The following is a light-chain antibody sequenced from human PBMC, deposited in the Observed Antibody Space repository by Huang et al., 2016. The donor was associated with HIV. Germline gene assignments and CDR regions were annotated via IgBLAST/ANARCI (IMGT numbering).Light chain of an antibody. CDR3: QQYNSYPWT. CDR1: QSLSSW. Sequence: DIQMTQSPSTLSASVGDRVTITCRASQSLSSWLAWYQQTPGKAPKLLIYDASSLESGVPSRFSGSGSGTEFTLTISSLQPDNFATYYCQQYNSYPWTFGQGTKVEIK. J-gene: IGKJ1*01. CDR2: DAS. V-gene: IGKV1-5*01.